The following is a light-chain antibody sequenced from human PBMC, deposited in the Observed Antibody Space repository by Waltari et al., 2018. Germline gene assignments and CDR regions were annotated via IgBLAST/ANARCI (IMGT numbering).Light chain of an antibody. CDR3: ATWDDTLSGPRV. J-gene: IGLJ3*02. V-gene: IGLV1-47*01. CDR2: RNY. CDR1: TSNIGSNS. Sequence: QSVLTQPPSVSGTPGQRVTSSCSGTTSNIGSNSVYWYQHLPGTAPKLLIYRNYQRPSGVPTRFSGSRSGTSASLAISGLQSEDEADYYCATWDDTLSGPRVFGGGTRLTVL.